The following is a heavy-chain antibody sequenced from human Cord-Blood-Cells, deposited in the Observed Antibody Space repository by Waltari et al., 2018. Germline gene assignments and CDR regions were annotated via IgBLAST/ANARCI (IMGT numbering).Heavy chain of an antibody. CDR3: ASHPSWGERYFDY. Sequence: QVQLQQWGAGLLKPSETLSPTCAVYGGSFSGYYWVWIRQPPGKGLEWIGEINHSGSTNYNPSLKSRVTISVDTSKNQFSLKLSSVTAADTAVYYCASHPSWGERYFDYWGQGTLVTVSS. D-gene: IGHD6-13*01. V-gene: IGHV4-34*01. CDR2: INHSGST. CDR1: GGSFSGYY. J-gene: IGHJ4*02.